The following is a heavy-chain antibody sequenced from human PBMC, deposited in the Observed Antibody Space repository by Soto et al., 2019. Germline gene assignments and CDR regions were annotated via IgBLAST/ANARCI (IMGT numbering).Heavy chain of an antibody. Sequence: GGSLRLSCAASGFTFSSYGMHWVRQAPGKGLEWVAVIWYDGSNKYYADSVKGRFTISRDNSKNTLYLQMNSLRAEDTAVYYCARDYDILTGYPKDAFDICGEGTMVTVSS. J-gene: IGHJ3*02. V-gene: IGHV3-33*01. CDR3: ARDYDILTGYPKDAFDI. CDR2: IWYDGSNK. D-gene: IGHD3-9*01. CDR1: GFTFSSYG.